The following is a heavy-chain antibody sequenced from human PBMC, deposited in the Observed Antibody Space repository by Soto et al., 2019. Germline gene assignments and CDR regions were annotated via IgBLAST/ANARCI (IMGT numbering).Heavy chain of an antibody. J-gene: IGHJ5*02. CDR1: GGSISSYY. CDR3: ARVLGDYDFWSGYFRWFDP. D-gene: IGHD3-3*01. Sequence: PSETLSLTCTVSGGSISSYYWSWIRQPPGKGLEWIGYIYYSGSTNYNPSLKSRVTISVDTSKNQFSLKLSSVTAADTAVYYCARVLGDYDFWSGYFRWFDPWGQGTLVTVSS. V-gene: IGHV4-59*01. CDR2: IYYSGST.